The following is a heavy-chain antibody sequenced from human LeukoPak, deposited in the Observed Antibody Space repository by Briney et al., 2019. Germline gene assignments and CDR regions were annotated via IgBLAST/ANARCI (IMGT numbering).Heavy chain of an antibody. CDR1: GGSISSYY. V-gene: IGHV4-59*08. CDR3: ASLVRDFDWSTYYFDY. J-gene: IGHJ4*02. CDR2: IYYSGST. D-gene: IGHD3-9*01. Sequence: SETLSLTCTVSGGSISSYYWSWIRQPPGKGLEWIGYIYYSGSTNYNPSLKSRVTISVDTSKNQFSLKLSSVTAADTAVYYCASLVRDFDWSTYYFDYWGQGTLVTASS.